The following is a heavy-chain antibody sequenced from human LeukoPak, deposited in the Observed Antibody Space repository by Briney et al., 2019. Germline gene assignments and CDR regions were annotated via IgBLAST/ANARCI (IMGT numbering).Heavy chain of an antibody. CDR1: GGSISSYD. CDR3: AREGIAAPQGWFDP. V-gene: IGHV4-59*01. CDR2: IYYSGST. J-gene: IGHJ5*02. D-gene: IGHD6-6*01. Sequence: SETLSLTCTVSGGSISSYDWSWIRQPPGKGLEWMGYIYYSGSTNYNPSLKSRVTISVDTSKNQFSLKLSSVTAADTAVYYCAREGIAAPQGWFDPWGQGTLVTVSS.